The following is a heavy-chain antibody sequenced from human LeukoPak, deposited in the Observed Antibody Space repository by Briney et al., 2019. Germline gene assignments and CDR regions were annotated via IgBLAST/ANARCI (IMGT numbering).Heavy chain of an antibody. J-gene: IGHJ4*02. CDR2: INYSGNR. V-gene: IGHV4-39*01. D-gene: IGHD3-22*01. Sequence: SETLSLACTVSGGFISGSHYYWAWIRQPPGQGLEWIGMINYSGNRYQNPSLWSRATISVDTSTNQFSLNLNSVTAADTAVYYCARGYDYWGQGTLVAVPP. CDR3: ARGYDY. CDR1: GGFISGSHYY.